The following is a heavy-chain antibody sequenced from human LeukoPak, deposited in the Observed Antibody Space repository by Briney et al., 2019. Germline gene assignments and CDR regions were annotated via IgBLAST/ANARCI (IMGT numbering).Heavy chain of an antibody. CDR2: ISAYNGNT. Sequence: ASVKVSCKASGYTFTSYGISWVRQAPGPGLEWMGWISAYNGNTNYAQKLQGRVTMTTDTSTSTAYMELRSLRSDDTSVYYCAREVLQDNGFDPWGQGTLVTVSS. V-gene: IGHV1-18*01. J-gene: IGHJ5*02. D-gene: IGHD2/OR15-2a*01. CDR1: GYTFTSYG. CDR3: AREVLQDNGFDP.